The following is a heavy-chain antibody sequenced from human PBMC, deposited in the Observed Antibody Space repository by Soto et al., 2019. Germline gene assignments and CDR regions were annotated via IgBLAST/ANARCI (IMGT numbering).Heavy chain of an antibody. J-gene: IGHJ4*02. CDR1: GFTFSSYA. V-gene: IGHV3-23*01. CDR3: AKDRDSSGWSPDYFDN. D-gene: IGHD6-13*01. CDR2: ISGSGGST. Sequence: QPGGSLRLSCAASGFTFSSYAMSWVRQAPGKGLEWVSAISGSGGSTDYVDSVKGRFTISRDNSKNARYLRMNSVRAEDTAVYYCAKDRDSSGWSPDYFDNWGQGTLVTVYS.